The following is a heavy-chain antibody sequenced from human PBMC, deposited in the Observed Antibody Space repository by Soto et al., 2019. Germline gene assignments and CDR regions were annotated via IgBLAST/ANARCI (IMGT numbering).Heavy chain of an antibody. CDR2: ISAYNGDT. CDR1: GYAFTTFA. CDR3: ARDRDRVYRSDDWRIFDD. V-gene: IGHV1-18*01. Sequence: PLVQSRAEVKKPGASVRVSCEASGYAFTTFAFSWVRLAPGQGLEWMGWISAYNGDTNYAQKFQGRVTMTTDTSTRTVYMEPRSLSPDDTAVYYCARDRDRVYRSDDWRIFDDWGQGTLVTVSS. D-gene: IGHD6-25*01. J-gene: IGHJ4*02.